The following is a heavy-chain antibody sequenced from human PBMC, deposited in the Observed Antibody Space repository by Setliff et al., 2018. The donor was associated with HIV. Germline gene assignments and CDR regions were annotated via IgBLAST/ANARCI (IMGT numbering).Heavy chain of an antibody. CDR1: GGTFSSYA. CDR3: ASGSHGEGATDY. CDR2: IIPIFGTA. V-gene: IGHV1-69*13. Sequence: GASVKVSCKASGGTFSSYAISWVRQAPGQGLEWMGGIIPIFGTANYAQKFQGRVTITADESTNTAYMELSSLRSEETAVYYCASGSHGEGATDYWGLGTLVTVSS. D-gene: IGHD1-26*01. J-gene: IGHJ4*02.